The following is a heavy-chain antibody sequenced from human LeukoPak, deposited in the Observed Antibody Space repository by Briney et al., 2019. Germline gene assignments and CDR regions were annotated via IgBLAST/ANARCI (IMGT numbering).Heavy chain of an antibody. J-gene: IGHJ4*02. V-gene: IGHV1-2*02. D-gene: IGHD6-25*01. CDR1: GYTFTGYY. CDR2: INPNSGGT. CDR3: ARVADGYYFDY. Sequence: SVKVSCKASGYTFTGYYMHWVRQAPGQGLEWMGWINPNSGGTNYAQKFPGRVTMTSDTSINTAYMELSRLTSDDTAVYHCARVADGYYFDYWGQGTLVTVSS.